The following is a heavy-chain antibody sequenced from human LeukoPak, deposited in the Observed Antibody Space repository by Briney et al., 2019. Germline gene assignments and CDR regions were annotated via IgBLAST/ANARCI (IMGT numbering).Heavy chain of an antibody. CDR2: IYYSGST. Sequence: SETLSLTCTVSGGSISSSSYYWGWLRQPPGKGLEWIGSIYYSGSTYYNPSLKSRVTISVDTSKNQFSLKLSSVTAADTAVYYCARPPLYYDFWSGPESAEYFQHWGQGTLVTVSS. CDR1: GGSISSSSYY. J-gene: IGHJ1*01. D-gene: IGHD3-3*01. CDR3: ARPPLYYDFWSGPESAEYFQH. V-gene: IGHV4-39*01.